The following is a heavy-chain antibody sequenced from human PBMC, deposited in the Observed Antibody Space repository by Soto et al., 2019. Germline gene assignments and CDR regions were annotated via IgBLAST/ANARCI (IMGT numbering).Heavy chain of an antibody. Sequence: QVQLQESGPGLVKPSGTLSLTCAVSGGSISSSNWWSWVRQPPGKGLEWIGKTYNSGSTNYNPSLKSLVTISVDKSKIPFSLKLRSVTAADTAVYYCARIKRITLVRGVNNWFDPWGQGTLVTVSS. CDR1: GGSISSSNW. CDR3: ARIKRITLVRGVNNWFDP. D-gene: IGHD3-10*01. V-gene: IGHV4-4*02. CDR2: TYNSGST. J-gene: IGHJ5*02.